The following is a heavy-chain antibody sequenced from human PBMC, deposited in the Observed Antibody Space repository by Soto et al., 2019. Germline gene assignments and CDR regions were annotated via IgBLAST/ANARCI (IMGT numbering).Heavy chain of an antibody. J-gene: IGHJ5*02. CDR3: ARIRGITGTPYNWFDP. V-gene: IGHV2-70*01. CDR1: GFSLSTSGMC. CDR2: IEWDDDK. D-gene: IGHD1-20*01. Sequence: SGPTLVNPTQTLTLTCTFSGFSLSTSGMCVSWIRQPPGKALEWLALIEWDDDKYYSTSLKTRLTISKDTSKNQVVLTMTNMDPVDTATYYCARIRGITGTPYNWFDPWGQGTLVTVSS.